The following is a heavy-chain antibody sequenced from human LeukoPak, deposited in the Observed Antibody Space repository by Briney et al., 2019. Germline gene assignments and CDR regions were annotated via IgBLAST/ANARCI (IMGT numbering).Heavy chain of an antibody. CDR1: GFTLSNYW. Sequence: PGGSLRLSCDAYGFTLSNYWMYWVRQPPGKGLVWVSRIISDGSSNYADSVEGRFTISRDNAKNTLYLQMNSLRDEDTAVYYCVRGVYASGSSPWGQGTLVTVSS. CDR3: VRGVYASGSSP. J-gene: IGHJ5*02. V-gene: IGHV3-74*01. CDR2: IISDGSSN. D-gene: IGHD3-10*01.